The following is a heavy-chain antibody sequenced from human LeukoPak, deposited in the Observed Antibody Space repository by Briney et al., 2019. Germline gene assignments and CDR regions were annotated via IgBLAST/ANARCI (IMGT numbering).Heavy chain of an antibody. D-gene: IGHD3-22*01. J-gene: IGHJ3*02. CDR1: GFTFSSYW. CDR3: ARVIVVSEAFDI. V-gene: IGHV3-74*01. Sequence: GESLRLSCAASGFTFSSYWMHWVRQGQGPGLVWVSIIYSDGTRTSYADSVKGRFTISRDNAKNTLYLQMNSLRAEDTAVYYCARVIVVSEAFDIWGQGTMVTVSS. CDR2: IYSDGTRT.